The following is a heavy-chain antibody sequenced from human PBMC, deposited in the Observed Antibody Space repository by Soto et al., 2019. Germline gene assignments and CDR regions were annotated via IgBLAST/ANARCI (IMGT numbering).Heavy chain of an antibody. V-gene: IGHV3-15*07. CDR3: TTDPEFAHYGDYRVTYYYYGMDV. CDR2: IKSKTDGGTT. CDR1: GFTFSNAW. D-gene: IGHD4-17*01. Sequence: EVQLVESGGGLVKPGGSLRLSCAASGFTFSNAWMNWVRQAPGKGLEWVGRIKSKTDGGTTDYAAPVKGRFTISRDDSKNTLYLQMNSLKTEDTAVYYCTTDPEFAHYGDYRVTYYYYGMDVWGQGTTVTVSS. J-gene: IGHJ6*02.